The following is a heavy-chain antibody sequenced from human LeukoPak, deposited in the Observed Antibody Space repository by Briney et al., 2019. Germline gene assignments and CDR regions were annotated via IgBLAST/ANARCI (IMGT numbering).Heavy chain of an antibody. J-gene: IGHJ4*02. V-gene: IGHV3-11*04. CDR2: ISSSGSTI. CDR1: GFTFSDYY. Sequence: GGSLRLSCAASGFTFSDYYMSWIRQAPGKGLEWVSYISSSGSTIYYADSVKGRFTISRDNAKNSLYLQMDSLRAEDTAVYYCARAYSSSRPFFDYWGQGTLVTVSS. CDR3: ARAYSSSRPFFDY. D-gene: IGHD6-13*01.